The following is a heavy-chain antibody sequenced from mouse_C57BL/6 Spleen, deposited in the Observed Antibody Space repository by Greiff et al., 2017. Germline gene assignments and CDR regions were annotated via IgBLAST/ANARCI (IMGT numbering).Heavy chain of an antibody. V-gene: IGHV5-9-1*02. CDR2: IISGGDYI. Sequence: EVQVVESGDGLVKPGGSLKLSCAASGFTFSSYAMSWVRQTTGQGLEWVGYIISGGDYIYYADTVKGRFTFSRDNARNTLYLQMGSLKSEDTAMYYWTRGRGRSYWYFDVWGTGTTVTVSS. J-gene: IGHJ1*03. D-gene: IGHD1-3*01. CDR3: TRGRGRSYWYFDV. CDR1: GFTFSSYA.